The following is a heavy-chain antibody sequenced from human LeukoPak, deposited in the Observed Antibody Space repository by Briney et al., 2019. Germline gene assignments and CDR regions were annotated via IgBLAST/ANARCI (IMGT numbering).Heavy chain of an antibody. D-gene: IGHD6-13*01. CDR1: GFSFTSYS. CDR3: AKGGESSSWLFDY. V-gene: IGHV3-21*04. J-gene: IGHJ4*02. Sequence: GGSLRLSCAASGFSFTSYSMNWVRQAPGKGLEWVSSISSSGSYIYYADSVKGRFTISRDNAKNSLYLQMNSLRAEDTAVYYCAKGGESSSWLFDYWGQGTLVPVSS. CDR2: ISSSGSYI.